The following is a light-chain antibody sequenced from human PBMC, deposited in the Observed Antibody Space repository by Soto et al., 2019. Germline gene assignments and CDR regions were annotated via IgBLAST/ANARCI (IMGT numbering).Light chain of an antibody. CDR3: QQYNNWPPGRT. J-gene: IGKJ1*01. Sequence: EIVMTQSPATLSVSPGEGATLSCRASQSVGSNLAWYQQKPGQPPRLLIYGASTRATGIPARFSGSVSGTEFTLTISSLQSEDFAVYYCQQYNNWPPGRTFGQGTKVEIK. CDR2: GAS. V-gene: IGKV3-15*01. CDR1: QSVGSN.